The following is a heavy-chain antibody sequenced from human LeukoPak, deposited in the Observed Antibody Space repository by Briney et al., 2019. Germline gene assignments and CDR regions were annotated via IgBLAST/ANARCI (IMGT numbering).Heavy chain of an antibody. D-gene: IGHD3-22*01. CDR2: AYDFGST. J-gene: IGHJ2*01. CDR1: GGSISN. Sequence: NPSETLSLTCTVSGGSISNWGWIRQPPGKGLEWIGSAYDFGSTYYNPSLKSRVTISVDTSKNQFSLKLRSVTAADTAVYYCARADSSGYYRSYWYFDLWGRGTLVTVSS. CDR3: ARADSSGYYRSYWYFDL. V-gene: IGHV4-39*01.